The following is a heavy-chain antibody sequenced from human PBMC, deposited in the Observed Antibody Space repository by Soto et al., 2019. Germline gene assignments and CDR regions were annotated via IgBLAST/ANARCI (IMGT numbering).Heavy chain of an antibody. Sequence: SETLSLTCTVSGVSISTNYWSWIRQPPGKGLEWIGYISSSGYTNYNASLKSRITISIDTSKNQFSLKLTSVTAADTAVYYCASLHGARFDPWGQGTQVTVSS. J-gene: IGHJ5*02. V-gene: IGHV4-4*08. CDR2: ISSSGYT. D-gene: IGHD4-17*01. CDR1: GVSISTNY. CDR3: ASLHGARFDP.